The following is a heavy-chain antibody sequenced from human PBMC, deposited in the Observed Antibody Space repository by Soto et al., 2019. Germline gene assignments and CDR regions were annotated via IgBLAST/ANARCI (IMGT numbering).Heavy chain of an antibody. CDR3: ARSQGSSTSLEIYYYYYYGMDV. Sequence: QVQLVQSGAEVKKPGSSVKVSCKASGGTFSSYAISWVRQAPGQGLEWMGGIIPIPGTANYAQKFQGRVTITACESTSTAYMELSSLRSEDTAVYYCARSQGSSTSLEIYYYYYYGMDVWGQGTTVTVSS. J-gene: IGHJ6*02. V-gene: IGHV1-69*01. CDR2: IIPIPGTA. D-gene: IGHD2-2*01. CDR1: GGTFSSYA.